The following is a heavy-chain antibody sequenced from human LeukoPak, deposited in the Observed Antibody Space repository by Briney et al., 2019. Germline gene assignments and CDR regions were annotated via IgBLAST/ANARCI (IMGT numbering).Heavy chain of an antibody. D-gene: IGHD3-3*01. V-gene: IGHV3-30*02. Sequence: GGSLRLSCVVSGFTLSSYGMHWVRQAPGKGLEWVAFMTYDGSKRPYADSVKGRFTISRDNSKNTLYLQMDGLRPEDTAVYYCAKNRRIFGRTLQRHYMDVWGKGTTVAVSS. J-gene: IGHJ6*03. CDR2: MTYDGSKR. CDR3: AKNRRIFGRTLQRHYMDV. CDR1: GFTLSSYG.